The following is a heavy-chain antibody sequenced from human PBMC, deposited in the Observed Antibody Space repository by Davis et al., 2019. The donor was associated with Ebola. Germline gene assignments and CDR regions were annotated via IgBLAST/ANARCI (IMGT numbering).Heavy chain of an antibody. CDR1: GFTFSTYD. D-gene: IGHD3-10*01. Sequence: PGGSLRLSCGASGFTFSTYDMHWVRQGKGKGLEWVAAIAAAGDTYYAGSVKGRFTISRENGKNSFYLQMNSLRGGGSAVYYCARDSLFLPYYPGYSGWFDPWGQGTLVTVSS. CDR3: ARDSLFLPYYPGYSGWFDP. CDR2: IAAAGDT. V-gene: IGHV3-13*01. J-gene: IGHJ5*02.